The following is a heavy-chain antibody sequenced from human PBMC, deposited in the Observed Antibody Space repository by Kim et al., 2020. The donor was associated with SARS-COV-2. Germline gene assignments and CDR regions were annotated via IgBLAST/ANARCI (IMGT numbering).Heavy chain of an antibody. CDR3: ARRGIVVPFDS. D-gene: IGHD2-21*01. V-gene: IGHV4-39*01. Sequence: TYTTPYLKRRVTISVDTSKNQFSLRLSSVTAADTAVYYCARRGIVVPFDSWGQGTLVTVSS. CDR2: T. J-gene: IGHJ4*02.